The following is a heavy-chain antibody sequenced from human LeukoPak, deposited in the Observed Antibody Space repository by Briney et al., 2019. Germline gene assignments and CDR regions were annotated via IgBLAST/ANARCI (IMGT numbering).Heavy chain of an antibody. CDR1: GFIFEDYT. V-gene: IGHV3-43*01. D-gene: IGHD3-22*01. J-gene: IGHJ5*02. Sequence: GGSLRLSCAASGFIFEDYTMHWVRQVPGKTLEWVSLVNWHGTTYYADSLKGRFTISRDNSKNPLYLQMDSLRAEDTAFYYCAKDLTYESSGSVIDTWGLGTLVTVSS. CDR2: VNWHGTT. CDR3: AKDLTYESSGSVIDT.